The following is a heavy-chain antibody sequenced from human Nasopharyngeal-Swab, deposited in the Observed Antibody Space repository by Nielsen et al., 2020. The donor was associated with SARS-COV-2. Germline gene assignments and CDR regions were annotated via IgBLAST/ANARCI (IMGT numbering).Heavy chain of an antibody. Sequence: WIRQPPGKGLEWVAVISYDGSEKYQADSVKGRYNISRDNSKNTLYLQMNNLRDEDTAVYYCAKDGAKIGENLYFALWGRGTLVTVSS. V-gene: IGHV3-30*18. J-gene: IGHJ2*01. CDR3: AKDGAKIGENLYFAL. D-gene: IGHD3-10*01. CDR2: ISYDGSEK.